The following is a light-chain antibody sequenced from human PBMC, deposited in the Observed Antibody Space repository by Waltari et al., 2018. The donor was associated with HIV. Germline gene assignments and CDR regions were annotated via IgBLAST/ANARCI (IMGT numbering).Light chain of an antibody. Sequence: PRETATLSCRTSQFISSNLAWYQQKPGQAPRLLIYGASTRATGIPARFSGSGSGTEFTLTISSLQSEDFAVYYCQQYNNWPPLTFGGGTKVEIK. V-gene: IGKV3-15*01. CDR1: QFISSN. CDR2: GAS. J-gene: IGKJ4*01. CDR3: QQYNNWPPLT.